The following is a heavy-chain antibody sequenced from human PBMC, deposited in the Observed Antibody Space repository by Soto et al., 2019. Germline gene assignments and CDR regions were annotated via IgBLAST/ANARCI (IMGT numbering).Heavy chain of an antibody. J-gene: IGHJ4*02. D-gene: IGHD3-10*01. Sequence: NPSETLSLTCAVSGYSINSDYYWGWIRQPPGKGLEWIGSVDHSGRPYYSPSHRSRLTIFIDTSKNQFSLRLTSVTAADTAMYFCAKKGYFPSGKISLFYSWGPGTLVTVSS. V-gene: IGHV4-38-2*01. CDR2: VDHSGRP. CDR1: GYSINSDYY. CDR3: AKKGYFPSGKISLFYS.